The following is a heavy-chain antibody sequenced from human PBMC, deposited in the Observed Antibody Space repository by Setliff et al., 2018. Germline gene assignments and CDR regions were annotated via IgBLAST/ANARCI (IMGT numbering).Heavy chain of an antibody. V-gene: IGHV4-39*07. CDR2: MYYSGST. CDR1: GGSISSGSYY. Sequence: PSETLSLTCSVSGGSISSGSYYWGWIRQSPGKGLEWIGSMYYSGSTYYNPSLKGRVTLSVDTTKNQFSLKLKSVTAADTAMYYCARGCAAGACYSDYYYYMDVWGKGTTVT. J-gene: IGHJ6*03. D-gene: IGHD2-15*01. CDR3: ARGCAAGACYSDYYYYMDV.